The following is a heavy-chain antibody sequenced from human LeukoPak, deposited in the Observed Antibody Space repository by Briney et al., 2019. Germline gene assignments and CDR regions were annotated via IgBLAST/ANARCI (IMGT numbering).Heavy chain of an antibody. V-gene: IGHV3-30*02. Sequence: QAGGSLRLSCAASGFTFSSYGMSWVRQAPGKGLEWVAFIRYDGSNKYYADSVKGRFTISRDNSKNTLYLQMNSLRAEDTAVYYCAKDRGFDRGFDYWGQGTLVTVSS. CDR2: IRYDGSNK. CDR1: GFTFSSYG. J-gene: IGHJ4*02. D-gene: IGHD3-10*01. CDR3: AKDRGFDRGFDY.